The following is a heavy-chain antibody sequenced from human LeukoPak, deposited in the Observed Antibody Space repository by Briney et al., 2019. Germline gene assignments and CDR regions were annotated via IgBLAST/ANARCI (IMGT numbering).Heavy chain of an antibody. V-gene: IGHV3-21*01. Sequence: PGESLRLSCVVAGFTFSSHSVNWVRRAAGKGIKWCLDVTRKSYQYYGEAVKGRFPVARDNAKNSLYLQMTSVRAEGGGVYYCVREQARAGSFDYWGQGTLVTVCS. J-gene: IGHJ4*02. CDR2: VTRKSYQ. D-gene: IGHD6-19*01. CDR1: GFTFSSHS. CDR3: VREQARAGSFDY.